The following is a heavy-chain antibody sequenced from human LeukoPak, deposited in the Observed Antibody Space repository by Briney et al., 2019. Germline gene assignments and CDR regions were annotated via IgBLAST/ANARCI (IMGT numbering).Heavy chain of an antibody. CDR2: NYTGST. CDR1: GSSLNNYY. Sequence: SETLSLTCTVSGSSLNNYYWSWIRQPPGKGLEWIGYNYTGSTNYNPSLKSRVTMFVDMSKNQFSLRLSSVTAADTAVYYCARHRAYSSSSPFDYWGQGTLVTVSS. J-gene: IGHJ4*02. CDR3: ARHRAYSSSSPFDY. D-gene: IGHD6-6*01. V-gene: IGHV4-59*08.